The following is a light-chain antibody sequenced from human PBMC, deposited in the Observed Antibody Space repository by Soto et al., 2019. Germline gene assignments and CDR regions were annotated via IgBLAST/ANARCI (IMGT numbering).Light chain of an antibody. J-gene: IGKJ4*01. Sequence: EIVMTQSPGTLSVSPGERATLSCRASQNIISNLAWYQQKPGQAPRLLIFFASTRVTGIPARFSGSGSGTDFTLTISRLEPEDFAVYYCQQYGSSPLTFGGGTKVDIK. CDR1: QNIISN. CDR2: FAS. V-gene: IGKV3-20*01. CDR3: QQYGSSPLT.